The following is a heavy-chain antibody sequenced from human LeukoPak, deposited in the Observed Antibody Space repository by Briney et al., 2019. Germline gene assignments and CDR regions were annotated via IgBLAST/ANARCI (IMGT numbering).Heavy chain of an antibody. V-gene: IGHV4-39*01. CDR2: IFSGGNT. CDR3: AKVNGNGDYSRPGARYYYYGMDV. Sequence: SETLSLTCSVSGGSISSSSYYWGWIRQPPGKGLEWIGSIFSGGNTYNNPSLSLKSRVTISLDTSKNQFSLHLSSVTAADTAVYYCAKVNGNGDYSRPGARYYYYGMDVWGQGTTVTVSS. J-gene: IGHJ6*02. CDR1: GGSISSSSYY. D-gene: IGHD4-17*01.